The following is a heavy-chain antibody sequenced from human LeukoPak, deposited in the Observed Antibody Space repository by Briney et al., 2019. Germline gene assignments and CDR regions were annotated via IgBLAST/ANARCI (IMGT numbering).Heavy chain of an antibody. CDR2: INPSSGGT. J-gene: IGHJ5*02. V-gene: IGHV1-2*02. CDR1: GYTFTGYY. D-gene: IGHD4-17*01. Sequence: ASVKVSCKASGYTFTGYYMHWVRQAPGQGLEWMGWINPSSGGTNYAQKFQGRVTMTRDTSISTAYMELSRLRSDDTAVYYCAREPTVTTNWFDPWGQGTLVTVSS. CDR3: AREPTVTTNWFDP.